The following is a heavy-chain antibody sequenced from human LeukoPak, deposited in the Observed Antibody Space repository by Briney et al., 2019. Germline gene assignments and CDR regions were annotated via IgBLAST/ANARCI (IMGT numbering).Heavy chain of an antibody. CDR1: GLTFSSSW. D-gene: IGHD1-26*01. CDR2: INPAGSQK. CDR3: ARYSGSFPGWLDP. V-gene: IGHV3-7*01. J-gene: IGHJ5*02. Sequence: GGSLRLSCAASGLTFSSSWTNWIRQAPGKGPEWLANINPAGSQKDYVDSVKGRFTISRDNAKDSVFLQMNNLRAEDTAVYYCARYSGSFPGWLDPWGPGTLVTVSS.